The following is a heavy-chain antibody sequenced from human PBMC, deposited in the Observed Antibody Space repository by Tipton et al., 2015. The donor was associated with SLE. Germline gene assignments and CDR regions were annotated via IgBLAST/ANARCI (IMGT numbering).Heavy chain of an antibody. CDR1: GGSISSGNYY. J-gene: IGHJ5*02. D-gene: IGHD1-26*01. CDR3: AREVKSGRYDWFDP. Sequence: TLSLTCTVSGGSISSGNYYWTWIRQHPGKGLEWIGYIYDTETTYYNPSLKSRVTISIDRSKNHYSLRLRSVSAADTAIYYCAREVKSGRYDWFDPWGQGTLVTVSS. CDR2: IYDTETT. V-gene: IGHV4-31*03.